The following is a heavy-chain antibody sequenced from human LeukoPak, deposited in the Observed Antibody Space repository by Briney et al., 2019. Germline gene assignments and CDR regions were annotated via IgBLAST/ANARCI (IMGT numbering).Heavy chain of an antibody. D-gene: IGHD2-8*01. CDR2: FDPEYGET. V-gene: IGHV1-24*01. CDR1: GYTLTELS. Sequence: ASVKVSCKVSGYTLTELSMHWVRQAPGKGLEWMGGFDPEYGETIYAQKFQGRVTMTEDTSTDTAYMELSSLRSEDTAVYYCATAPADIVLMDRWYNWFDPWGQGTLVTVSS. CDR3: ATAPADIVLMDRWYNWFDP. J-gene: IGHJ5*02.